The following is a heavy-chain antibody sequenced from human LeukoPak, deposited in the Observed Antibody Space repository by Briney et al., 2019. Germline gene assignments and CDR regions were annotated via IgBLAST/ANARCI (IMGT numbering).Heavy chain of an antibody. CDR2: IFPIFGTA. J-gene: IGHJ4*02. D-gene: IGHD1-26*01. CDR1: GGTFSSYA. CDR3: ARGSGSYSYY. Sequence: VASVKVSCKASGGTFSSYAISWVRQAPGQGLEWMGGIFPIFGTANYAQKFQGRVTITADESTSTAYMELSSLRSEDTAVYYCARGSGSYSYYWGQGTLVTVSS. V-gene: IGHV1-69*13.